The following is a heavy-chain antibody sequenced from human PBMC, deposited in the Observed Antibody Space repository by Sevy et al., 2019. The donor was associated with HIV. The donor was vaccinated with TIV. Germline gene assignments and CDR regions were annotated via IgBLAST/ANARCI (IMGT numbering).Heavy chain of an antibody. CDR2: VYYSGTT. D-gene: IGHD6-13*01. J-gene: IGHJ4*02. V-gene: IGHV4-39*01. Sequence: SETLSLTCSVSGGSISSNNYYWGWIRQPPGKGLHWIGSVYYSGTTYYNPSLKSRVTISVDTSTNQFSLKLRSVTAADTAIYYCVSQDDGSSWYIDNWGQGTLVTVSS. CDR1: GGSISSNNYY. CDR3: VSQDDGSSWYIDN.